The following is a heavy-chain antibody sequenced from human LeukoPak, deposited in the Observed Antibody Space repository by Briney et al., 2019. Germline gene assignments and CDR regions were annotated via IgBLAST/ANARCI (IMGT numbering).Heavy chain of an antibody. CDR2: ISNDGSRK. D-gene: IGHD6-19*01. V-gene: IGHV3-30*03. Sequence: GGSLRLSCAPSGFTFSRHGVHWVRQAPGKGLEWVAIISNDGSRKYYAHSVEGRFTISRDNSKNTLYLQMNSLRAEDTAVYYCAGATYSSGWSRTRVFDIWGQGTMVTVSS. CDR1: GFTFSRHG. J-gene: IGHJ3*02. CDR3: AGATYSSGWSRTRVFDI.